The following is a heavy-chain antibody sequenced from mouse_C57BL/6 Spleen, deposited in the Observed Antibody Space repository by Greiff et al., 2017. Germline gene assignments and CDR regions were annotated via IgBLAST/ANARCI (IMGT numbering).Heavy chain of an antibody. CDR3: ARDGGSYYAMDY. CDR1: GYSITSGYY. J-gene: IGHJ4*01. CDR2: ISYDGSN. D-gene: IGHD1-2*01. V-gene: IGHV3-6*01. Sequence: ESGPGLVKPSQSLSLTCSVTGYSITSGYYWNWIRQFPGNKLEWMGYISYDGSNNYNPSLKNRISITRDTSKNQFFLKLNSVTTEDTATYYCARDGGSYYAMDYWGQGTSVTVSS.